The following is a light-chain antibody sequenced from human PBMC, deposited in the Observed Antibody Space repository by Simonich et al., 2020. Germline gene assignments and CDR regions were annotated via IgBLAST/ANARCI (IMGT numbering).Light chain of an antibody. V-gene: IGLV3-21*03. CDR3: QVWDSSSDVV. CDR2: DDS. J-gene: IGLJ2*01. CDR1: NIGSKS. Sequence: SYVLTQTPSVSVAPGKTARITCGGNNIGSKSVHWYQQKPGQAPGLVVYDDSDRPSGIPARFSGSNSWNTATLTISRVEAGDEADYYCQVWDSSSDVVFGGGTKLTVL.